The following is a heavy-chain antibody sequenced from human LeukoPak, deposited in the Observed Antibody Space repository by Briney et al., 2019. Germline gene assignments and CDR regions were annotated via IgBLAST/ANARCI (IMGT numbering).Heavy chain of an antibody. V-gene: IGHV3-21*01. J-gene: IGHJ4*02. D-gene: IGHD4-17*01. CDR2: ISSSSSYK. Sequence: GGSLRLSCAASGFTFSSYTMNWVRQAPGKGLEWVSSISSSSSYKYYADSVKGRSTLSRDNAKNSLYLQMSSLRAEDTAVYYCARGYGDYAYWGQGTLVTVSS. CDR3: ARGYGDYAY. CDR1: GFTFSSYT.